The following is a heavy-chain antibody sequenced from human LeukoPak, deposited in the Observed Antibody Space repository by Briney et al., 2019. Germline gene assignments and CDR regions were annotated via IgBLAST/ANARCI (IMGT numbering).Heavy chain of an antibody. CDR3: ARDREEMVRAPYAFGI. Sequence: GGSLRLSCAASGFTFSKYWMTWVRQAPGKGLEWVANIKQDESEKYYADSVKGRFSVSRDNGKSSLYLQMNSLRAEDTAVYYCARDREEMVRAPYAFGIWGQGTMVTVPS. CDR1: GFTFSKYW. J-gene: IGHJ3*02. CDR2: IKQDESEK. D-gene: IGHD3-10*01. V-gene: IGHV3-7*01.